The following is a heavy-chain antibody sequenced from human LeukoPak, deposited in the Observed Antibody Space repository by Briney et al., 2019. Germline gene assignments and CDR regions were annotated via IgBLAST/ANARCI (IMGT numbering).Heavy chain of an antibody. CDR1: GYSISSGYY. J-gene: IGHJ1*01. D-gene: IGHD6-13*01. V-gene: IGHV4-38-2*02. CDR3: ASYILTSIAAAGPPLAEYFQH. Sequence: PSETLSLTCTVSGYSISSGYYRCWIRPPREKGLELIWIISHSGGTNYNQTLKGRVTISVDTSKNQSSLKLSSVTSADTAVYYCASYILTSIAAAGPPLAEYFQHWGQGTLVTVSS. CDR2: ISHSGGT.